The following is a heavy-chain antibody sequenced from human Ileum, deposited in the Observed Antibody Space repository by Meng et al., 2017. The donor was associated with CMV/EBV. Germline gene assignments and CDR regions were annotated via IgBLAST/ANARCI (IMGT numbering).Heavy chain of an antibody. CDR3: VRKTPEYPNWFDP. V-gene: IGHV3-66*01. Sequence: GGSLRLSCAASGFTVSSNYMSWVRQAPGKGLEWVSVIYSGGSTYYADSVKGRFTISRDNAKNTLDLQLNSLRAEDTAVYYCVRKTPEYPNWFDPWGQGTLVTVSS. CDR2: IYSGGST. J-gene: IGHJ5*02. D-gene: IGHD2-2*01. CDR1: GFTVSSNY.